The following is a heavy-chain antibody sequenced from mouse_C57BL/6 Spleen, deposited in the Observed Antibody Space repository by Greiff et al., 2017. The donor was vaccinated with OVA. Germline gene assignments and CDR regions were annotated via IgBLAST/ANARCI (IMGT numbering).Heavy chain of an antibody. J-gene: IGHJ1*03. D-gene: IGHD1-1*01. CDR1: GYSITSGYY. Sequence: DVQLQESGPGLVKPSQSLSLTCSVTGYSITSGYYWNWIRQFPGNKLEWMGYISYDGSNNYNPSLKNRISITRDTSKNQFFLKLNSVTTEDTATYYCARNDYYGSSYGYFDVWGTGTTVTVSS. CDR3: ARNDYYGSSYGYFDV. CDR2: ISYDGSN. V-gene: IGHV3-6*01.